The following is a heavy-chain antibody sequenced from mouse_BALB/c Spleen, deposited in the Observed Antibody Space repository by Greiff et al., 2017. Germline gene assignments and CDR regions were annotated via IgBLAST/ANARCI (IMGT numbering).Heavy chain of an antibody. CDR1: GFNIKDYY. D-gene: IGHD2-1*01. CDR2: IDPENGDT. CDR3: ARWGNSAMDY. Sequence: VQLQQSGAELVRSGASVKLSCTASGFNIKDYYMHWVKQRPEQGLEWIGWIDPENGDTEYAPKFQGKATITADTSSNTAYLQLSSLTSEDTAVYYCARWGNSAMDYWGQGTSVTVSS. V-gene: IGHV14-4*02. J-gene: IGHJ4*01.